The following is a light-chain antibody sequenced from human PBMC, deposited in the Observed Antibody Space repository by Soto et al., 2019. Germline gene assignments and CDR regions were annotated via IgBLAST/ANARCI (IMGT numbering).Light chain of an antibody. CDR3: QQYNDWPET. Sequence: EIVMTQSPATLSVSPGERATLSCRASQSLSSNLAWYQQKPGLAPRLLIYGASSRATGIPARFSGSGSGTEFTLTISSLQSEDFAVYYCQQYNDWPETFGQGTKWEIK. V-gene: IGKV3-15*01. CDR1: QSLSSN. J-gene: IGKJ2*01. CDR2: GAS.